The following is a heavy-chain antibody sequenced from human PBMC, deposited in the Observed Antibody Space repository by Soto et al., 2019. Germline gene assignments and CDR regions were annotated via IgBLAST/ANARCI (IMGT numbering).Heavy chain of an antibody. CDR1: GGSISSSNW. CDR2: IYHSGST. Sequence: PSETLSLTCAVSGGSISSSNWWSRVRQPPGKGLEWIGEIYHSGSTNYNPSLKSRVTISVDTSKNQFSLKLSSVTAADTAVYYCARDGSGSYYPLYYFDYWGQGTLVTVSS. J-gene: IGHJ4*02. V-gene: IGHV4-4*02. D-gene: IGHD1-26*01. CDR3: ARDGSGSYYPLYYFDY.